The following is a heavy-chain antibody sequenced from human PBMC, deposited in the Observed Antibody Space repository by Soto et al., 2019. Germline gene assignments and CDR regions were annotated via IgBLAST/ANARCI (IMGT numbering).Heavy chain of an antibody. V-gene: IGHV4-4*02. D-gene: IGHD3-22*01. Sequence: PSETLSLTCAVSGGSISSSNWWSWVRQPPGKGLEWIGEIYHSGSTNYNPSLKSRVTISVDKSKNQFSLKLSSVTAADTAVYYCATSVGRYYDRSGYYYWGQGTLVPVSS. J-gene: IGHJ4*02. CDR1: GGSISSSNW. CDR3: ATSVGRYYDRSGYYY. CDR2: IYHSGST.